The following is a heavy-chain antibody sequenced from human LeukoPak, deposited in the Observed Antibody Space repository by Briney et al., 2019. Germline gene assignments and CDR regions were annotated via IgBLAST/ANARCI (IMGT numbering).Heavy chain of an antibody. CDR1: GGSISSSSYY. Sequence: SETLSPTCTVSGGSISSSSYYWGWIRQPPGKGLEWIGSIYYSGSTYYNPSLKSRVTISVDTSKNQFPLKLSSVTAADTAVYYCARRYYDSSGYYLRPFDPWGQGTLVTVSS. J-gene: IGHJ5*02. CDR3: ARRYYDSSGYYLRPFDP. V-gene: IGHV4-39*01. CDR2: IYYSGST. D-gene: IGHD3-22*01.